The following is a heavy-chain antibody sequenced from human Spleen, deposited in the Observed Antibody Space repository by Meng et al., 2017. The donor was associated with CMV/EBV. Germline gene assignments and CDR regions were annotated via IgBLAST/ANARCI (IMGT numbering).Heavy chain of an antibody. Sequence: SCTPSGYTFTGYFMHWVRQAPGQGLEWMGWINPSSGGTNYAQKFQARVTMTWDTSINTAYMELSSLRSDDTAVFYCAREQRNWGHFDYWGQGTLVTVSS. CDR3: AREQRNWGHFDY. CDR1: GYTFTGYF. J-gene: IGHJ4*02. V-gene: IGHV1-2*02. D-gene: IGHD7-27*01. CDR2: INPSSGGT.